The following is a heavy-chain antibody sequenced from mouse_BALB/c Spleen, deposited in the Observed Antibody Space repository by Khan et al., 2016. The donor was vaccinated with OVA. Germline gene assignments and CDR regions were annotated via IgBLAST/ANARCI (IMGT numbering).Heavy chain of an antibody. CDR2: INTYTGEP. J-gene: IGHJ1*01. Sequence: QVQLKQSGPELKKPGETVKISCKASGYTFTNYGMNWVKQAPGKGLKWMGWINTYTGEPTYVDDFKGRFAFSLETSASTAYLQINNLKNEDSATYFCASGGYGYFDVWGAGTTVTVSA. CDR3: ASGGYGYFDV. D-gene: IGHD1-1*02. V-gene: IGHV9-3-1*01. CDR1: GYTFTNYG.